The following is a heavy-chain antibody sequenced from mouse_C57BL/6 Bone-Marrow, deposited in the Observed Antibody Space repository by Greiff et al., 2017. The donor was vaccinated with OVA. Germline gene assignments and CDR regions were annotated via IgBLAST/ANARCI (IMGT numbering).Heavy chain of an antibody. J-gene: IGHJ1*03. CDR3: ARNYGSSYGSWYFDV. V-gene: IGHV1-69*01. CDR1: GYTFTSYW. D-gene: IGHD1-1*01. CDR2: IDPSDSYT. Sequence: VQLQQPGAELVMPGASVKLSCKASGYTFTSYWMHWVKQRPGQGLEWIGEIDPSDSYTNYNQKFKGKSTLTVDKSSSTAYMQLSSLTSEDSAVYYCARNYGSSYGSWYFDVWGTGTTVTVSS.